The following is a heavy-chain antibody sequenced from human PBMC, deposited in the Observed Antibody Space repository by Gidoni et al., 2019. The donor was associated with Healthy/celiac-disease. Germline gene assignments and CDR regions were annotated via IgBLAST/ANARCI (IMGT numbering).Heavy chain of an antibody. J-gene: IGHJ2*01. D-gene: IGHD4-17*01. Sequence: QVQLVESGGGVVQPGRSLRLSCAASGFTFSSYGMHWVRQAPGKGLEWVAVIWYDGSNKYYADSVKGRFTISRDNSKNTLYLQMNSLRAEDTAVYYCARENYGDTAIWYFDLWGRGTLVTVSS. CDR1: GFTFSSYG. V-gene: IGHV3-33*01. CDR3: ARENYGDTAIWYFDL. CDR2: IWYDGSNK.